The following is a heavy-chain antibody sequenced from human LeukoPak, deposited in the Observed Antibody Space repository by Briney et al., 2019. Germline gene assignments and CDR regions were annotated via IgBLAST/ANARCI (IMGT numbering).Heavy chain of an antibody. V-gene: IGHV3-9*01. J-gene: IGHJ3*02. CDR3: AKCSNNYYDSSGYYRGAFDI. CDR2: ISWNSGSI. D-gene: IGHD3-22*01. Sequence: PGGSLRLSCAASGFTFDGYAMHWVRQAPGKGLEWVSGISWNSGSIGYADSVKGRFTISRDNAKNSLYLQMNSLRAEDTALYYCAKCSNNYYDSSGYYRGAFDIWGQGTMVTVSS. CDR1: GFTFDGYA.